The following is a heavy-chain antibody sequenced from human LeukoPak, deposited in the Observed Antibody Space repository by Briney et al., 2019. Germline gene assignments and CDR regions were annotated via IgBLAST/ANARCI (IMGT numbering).Heavy chain of an antibody. Sequence: GGSLRLSCAASGFTFSSYGMHWVRQAPGKGLEWVAVISYDGSNKYYADSVKGRFTISRDNSKNTLYLQMNSLRAEDTAVYYCAKDKSLRITIFFDPWGQGTLVTVSS. CDR2: ISYDGSNK. D-gene: IGHD3-9*01. CDR1: GFTFSSYG. V-gene: IGHV3-30*18. J-gene: IGHJ5*02. CDR3: AKDKSLRITIFFDP.